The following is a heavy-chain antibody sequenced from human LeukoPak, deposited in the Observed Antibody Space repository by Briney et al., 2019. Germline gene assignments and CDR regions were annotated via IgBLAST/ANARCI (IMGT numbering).Heavy chain of an antibody. D-gene: IGHD5-24*01. J-gene: IGHJ4*02. CDR1: AGSVSNYY. CDR2: IHSSGTT. V-gene: IGHV4-59*02. CDR3: ARAGPRRDGNNLDY. Sequence: KPSETLSLTCTVSAGSVSNYYWSWIRQPPGKGPEWSGFIHSSGTTYYNPSLKSRATISIDTSKNQFSLKLSSVTAADTAVYYCARAGPRRDGNNLDYWGQGTLVTVSS.